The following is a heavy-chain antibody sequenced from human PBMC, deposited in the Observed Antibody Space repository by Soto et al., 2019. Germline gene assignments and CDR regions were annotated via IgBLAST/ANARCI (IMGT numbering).Heavy chain of an antibody. CDR2: ISSTGRTI. CDR1: GFTFSNYY. CDR3: ARSYSSGWEFDY. D-gene: IGHD6-19*01. J-gene: IGHJ4*02. V-gene: IGHV3-11*01. Sequence: GSLRLSCGASGFTFSNYYMSWIRQAPGKGLEWVSYISSTGRTIYYADSVKGRFTVSRDNAQNSLSLKLNSPRVEDTAVYYCARSYSSGWEFDYWCQGTQVTVSS.